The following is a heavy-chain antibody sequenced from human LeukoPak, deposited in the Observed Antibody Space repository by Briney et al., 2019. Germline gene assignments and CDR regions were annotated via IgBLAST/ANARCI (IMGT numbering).Heavy chain of an antibody. J-gene: IGHJ4*02. CDR1: GFTFSGSA. CDR2: IRSKANSYAT. Sequence: GGSLRLSRAAPGFTFSGSAMHWVRQASGKGLGWVGRIRSKANSYATAYAASGKGRFTISRDESKNTAYLQMTSLKTEDTAVYYCSSTPGDYWGQGTLVTVSS. V-gene: IGHV3-73*01. CDR3: SSTPGDY. D-gene: IGHD2-15*01.